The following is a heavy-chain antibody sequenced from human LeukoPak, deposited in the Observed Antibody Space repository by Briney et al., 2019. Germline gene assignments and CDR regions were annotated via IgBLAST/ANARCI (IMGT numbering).Heavy chain of an antibody. V-gene: IGHV1-2*06. D-gene: IGHD1-26*01. CDR3: TRETGSYHGNDY. CDR2: INPNNGAT. Sequence: GASVKVSCKASGYTFTGYYMHWVRQAPGQGLEWMGRINPNNGATNYAQKLQGRVTITGDTSISTAYMELSSLRSDDTAVYYCTRETGSYHGNDYWGQGTLVIVSS. J-gene: IGHJ4*02. CDR1: GYTFTGYY.